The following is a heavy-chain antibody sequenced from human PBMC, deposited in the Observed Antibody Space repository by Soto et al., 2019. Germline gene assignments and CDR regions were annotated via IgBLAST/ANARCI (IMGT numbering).Heavy chain of an antibody. CDR3: SRYSAMLSYFDL. Sequence: QITLKESGPTLMKPTQTLTLTCTFSGFSLTTSGLGVGWIRQSPGKALDWVALIYWDDDKRFSPSLNNRLAITKHTSKHQLFLTMTNIDPVDTATYFCSRYSAMLSYFDLWGRGTLVPVSS. CDR2: IYWDDDK. CDR1: GFSLTTSGLG. D-gene: IGHD2-2*01. V-gene: IGHV2-5*02. J-gene: IGHJ2*01.